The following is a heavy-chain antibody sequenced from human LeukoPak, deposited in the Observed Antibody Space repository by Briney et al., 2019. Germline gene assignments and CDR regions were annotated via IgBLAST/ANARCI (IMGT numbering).Heavy chain of an antibody. CDR1: GGSISSYY. V-gene: IGHV4-59*05. CDR3: ARQGEYQLLLDY. Sequence: SETLSLTCTVSGGSISSYYWSWIRQPPGKGLEWIGSIYYSGSTYYNPSLKSRVTISVDTSKNQFSLKLSSVTAADTAVYYCARQGEYQLLLDYWGQGTLVTVSS. J-gene: IGHJ4*02. D-gene: IGHD2-2*01. CDR2: IYYSGST.